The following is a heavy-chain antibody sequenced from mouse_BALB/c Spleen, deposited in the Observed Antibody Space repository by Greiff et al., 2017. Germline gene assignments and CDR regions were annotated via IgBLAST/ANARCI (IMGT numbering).Heavy chain of an antibody. CDR2: ISYSGST. Sequence: EVQLVESGPGLVKPSQSLSLTCTVTGYSITSDYAWNWIRQFPGNKLEWMGYISYSGSTSYNPSLKSRISITRDTSKNQFFLQLNSVTTEDTATYYCARSGGNHAMDYWGQGTSVTVSS. D-gene: IGHD1-1*02. CDR1: GYSITSDYA. J-gene: IGHJ4*01. CDR3: ARSGGNHAMDY. V-gene: IGHV3-2*02.